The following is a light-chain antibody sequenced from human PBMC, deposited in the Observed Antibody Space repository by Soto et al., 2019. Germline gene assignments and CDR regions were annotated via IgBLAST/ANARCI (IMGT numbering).Light chain of an antibody. CDR3: QQFYSYPLT. J-gene: IGKJ4*01. V-gene: IGKV1-13*02. CDR1: QVIYSA. Sequence: AIQLTQSPSSLTVSVGDRGTITCRASQVIYSAVAWYQQRPGKAPTLLIYDASTLETGVPSRFSGSGSGTDFTLAVSRLQPEDFAVYYCQQFYSYPLTFGGGSKVGIK. CDR2: DAS.